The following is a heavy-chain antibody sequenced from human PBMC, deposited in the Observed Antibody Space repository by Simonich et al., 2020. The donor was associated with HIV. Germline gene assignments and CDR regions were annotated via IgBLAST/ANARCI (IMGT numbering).Heavy chain of an antibody. V-gene: IGHV4-38-2*01. CDR3: YGDYGEYYFDH. D-gene: IGHD4-17*01. CDR1: GYSISSGYY. J-gene: IGHJ4*02. CDR2: NYLSGST. Sequence: QVQLQESGPGLVKPSETLSLTCAVSGYSISSGYYWGWIRQPPGKGLEWIGSNYLSGSTYYNPSLKSRVTISVDTSKNQFSLKMSSLTAADTAVYYCYGDYGEYYFDHWSQGTLVTVSS.